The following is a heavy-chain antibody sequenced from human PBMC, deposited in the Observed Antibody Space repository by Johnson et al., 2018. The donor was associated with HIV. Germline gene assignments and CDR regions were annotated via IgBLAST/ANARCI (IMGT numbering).Heavy chain of an antibody. J-gene: IGHJ3*02. CDR2: IRYDGSNK. Sequence: HVQLVESGGGVVQPGRSLRLSCAASGFTFSSYGVHWVRQAPGKGLELVAFIRYDGSNKYYADSVKGRFTISRDNSKNTLYLQMNSLRAEDTAVYYCAQGYYDILTGYYDAFDIWGQGTMVMVSS. CDR3: AQGYYDILTGYYDAFDI. CDR1: GFTFSSYG. V-gene: IGHV3-30*02. D-gene: IGHD3-9*01.